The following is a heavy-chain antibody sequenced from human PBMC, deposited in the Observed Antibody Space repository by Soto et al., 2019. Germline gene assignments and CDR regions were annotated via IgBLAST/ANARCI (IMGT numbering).Heavy chain of an antibody. CDR1: GFTVSSNY. D-gene: IGHD6-19*01. J-gene: IGHJ5*02. V-gene: IGHV3-53*01. Sequence: PGGSLRLSCAASGFTVSSNYMSWVRQAPGKGLEWVSVIYSGGSTYYADSVKGRFTISRDNSKNTLYLQMNSLRAEDTAVYYCARAIAVAGTVDWFDPWGQGTLVTVSS. CDR2: IYSGGST. CDR3: ARAIAVAGTVDWFDP.